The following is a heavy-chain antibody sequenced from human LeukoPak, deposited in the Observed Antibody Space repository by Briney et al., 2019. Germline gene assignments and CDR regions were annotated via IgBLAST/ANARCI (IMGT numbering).Heavy chain of an antibody. D-gene: IGHD6-19*01. CDR2: ISSTSSYI. Sequence: GGSLRLSCAASGFTFSSYEMNWVRQAPGKGLEWVPSISSTSSYIYYADSVKSRFTISRDNAKNSLYLQMNSLRAEDTAVYYCARSSGWYHRGPDYYYYYMDVWGKGTTVTVS. V-gene: IGHV3-21*01. J-gene: IGHJ6*03. CDR3: ARSSGWYHRGPDYYYYYMDV. CDR1: GFTFSSYE.